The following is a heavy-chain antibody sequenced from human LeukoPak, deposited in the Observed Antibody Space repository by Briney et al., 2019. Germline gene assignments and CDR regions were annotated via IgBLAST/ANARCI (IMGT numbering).Heavy chain of an antibody. CDR2: LNAGSSHI. V-gene: IGHV3-21*01. D-gene: IGHD1-26*01. J-gene: IGHJ4*02. CDR1: GFIFSNSA. Sequence: PGGSLRLSCAASGFIFSNSAMNWVRQAPGKGLEWVSSLNAGSSHIYYADSVKGRFTISRDNAKNSVYLQMNSLRAEDTAVYYCARDPTYYLRYGYFDFWGQGILVTVSS. CDR3: ARDPTYYLRYGYFDF.